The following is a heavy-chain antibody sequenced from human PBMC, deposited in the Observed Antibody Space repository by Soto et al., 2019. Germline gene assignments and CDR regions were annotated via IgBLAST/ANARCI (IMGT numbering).Heavy chain of an antibody. J-gene: IGHJ6*02. CDR2: IYYSGST. Sequence: SETLSLTCSVSGGSISSGDYYWSWVRQPSQKGLEWIGYIYYSGSTYYNPSLKSRVTISVDTAKNQFSLNLSSVTAADTAVYYCARGNDFWSGYSTLTYYGLDVWGQGTTVTVSS. CDR3: ARGNDFWSGYSTLTYYGLDV. D-gene: IGHD3-3*01. CDR1: GGSISSGDYY. V-gene: IGHV4-30-4*01.